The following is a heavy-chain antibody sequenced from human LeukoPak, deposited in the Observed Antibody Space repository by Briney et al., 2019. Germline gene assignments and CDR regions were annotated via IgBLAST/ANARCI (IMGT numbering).Heavy chain of an antibody. CDR2: INAGSGDT. CDR1: GYTFTTYP. Sequence: ASVKVSCKTSGYTFTTYPIHWVRQAPGQRLEWMGWINAGSGDTKYSQNFQDRVTIYTDTSASTAYMELSSLTSEDTAVYYCARKLQGEQHPFDYWGQGALVTVSS. V-gene: IGHV1-3*01. J-gene: IGHJ4*02. CDR3: ARKLQGEQHPFDY. D-gene: IGHD3-16*01.